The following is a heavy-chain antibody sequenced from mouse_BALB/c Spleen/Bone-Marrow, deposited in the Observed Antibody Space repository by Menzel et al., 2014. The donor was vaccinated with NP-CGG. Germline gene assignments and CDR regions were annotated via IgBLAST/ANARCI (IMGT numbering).Heavy chain of an antibody. CDR2: INPDSRTI. J-gene: IGHJ2*01. V-gene: IGHV4-1*02. Sequence: ASGVDFSRYWMSWVRQAPGKGLEWIGEINPDSRTINYSPSLKDKFIISRDNAKNTLYLRLNRVRSEDTALYYCARPDYYGYLNYWGQGTTLTVSS. D-gene: IGHD1-1*01. CDR1: GVDFSRYW. CDR3: ARPDYYGYLNY.